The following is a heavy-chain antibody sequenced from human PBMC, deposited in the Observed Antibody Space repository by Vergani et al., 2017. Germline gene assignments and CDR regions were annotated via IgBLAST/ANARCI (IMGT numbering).Heavy chain of an antibody. CDR1: GGSISSGGYY. D-gene: IGHD3-3*01. Sequence: QVQLQESGPGLVKPSQTLSLTCTVSGGSISSGGYYWSWIRQPPGKGLEWIGYIYYSGSTNYNPSLKSRVTISVDTSKNQFSLKLSSVTAADTAVYYCARGGVSIFGNYYGMDVWGQGTMVTVSS. J-gene: IGHJ6*02. CDR2: IYYSGST. CDR3: ARGGVSIFGNYYGMDV. V-gene: IGHV4-61*08.